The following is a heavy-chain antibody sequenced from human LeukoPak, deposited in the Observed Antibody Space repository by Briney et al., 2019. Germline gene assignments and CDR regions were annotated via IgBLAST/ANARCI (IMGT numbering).Heavy chain of an antibody. J-gene: IGHJ3*02. CDR3: ARGGMLHDAFDI. CDR1: GFTFSSYA. CDR2: ISSSSTI. Sequence: GGSLRLSCAASGFTFSSYAMSWVRQAPGKGLEWVSYISSSSTIYYADSVKGRFTISRDNAKNSLYLQMNSLRAEDTAVYYCARGGMLHDAFDIWGQGTMVTVSS. D-gene: IGHD2-8*01. V-gene: IGHV3-48*01.